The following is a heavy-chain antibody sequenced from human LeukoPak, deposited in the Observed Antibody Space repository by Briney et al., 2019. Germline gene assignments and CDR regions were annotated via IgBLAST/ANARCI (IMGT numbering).Heavy chain of an antibody. CDR1: GYTLTELS. CDR2: FDLEDGET. J-gene: IGHJ4*02. Sequence: ASVKVSCKVSGYTLTELSMHWVRQAPGKGLEWMGGFDLEDGETIYAQRFQGRVTMTEDTSTDTAYMELSSLRSEDTAVYYCARDGVTYYDILTGYSNLDYWGQGTLVTVSS. CDR3: ARDGVTYYDILTGYSNLDY. D-gene: IGHD3-9*01. V-gene: IGHV1-24*01.